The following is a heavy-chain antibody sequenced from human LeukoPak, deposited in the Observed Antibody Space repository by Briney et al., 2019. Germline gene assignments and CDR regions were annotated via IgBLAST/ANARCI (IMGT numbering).Heavy chain of an antibody. Sequence: GGSLRLSCAASGFTFSSYAMHWVRQAPGKGLEWVAVISYDGSNKYYADSVKGRFTISRDNSKNTLYLQMNSLRAEDTAVYYCAREWELLSWGQGTLVTVSS. J-gene: IGHJ4*02. CDR2: ISYDGSNK. V-gene: IGHV3-30-3*01. CDR3: AREWELLS. CDR1: GFTFSSYA. D-gene: IGHD1-26*01.